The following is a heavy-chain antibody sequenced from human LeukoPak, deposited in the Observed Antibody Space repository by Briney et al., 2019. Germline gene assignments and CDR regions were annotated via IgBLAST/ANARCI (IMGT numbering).Heavy chain of an antibody. CDR3: ARDLAYSRLDY. V-gene: IGHV3-7*01. Sequence: GGSLRLSCAVSGLTFSTSWMDWVRQAPGKGLEWVASINPDGNKKYSADSVKGRFTISRDNAENSLYLQMNSLRVEDTAFYYCARDLAYSRLDYWGQGMLVTVSS. J-gene: IGHJ4*02. CDR2: INPDGNKK. D-gene: IGHD5-18*01. CDR1: GLTFSTSW.